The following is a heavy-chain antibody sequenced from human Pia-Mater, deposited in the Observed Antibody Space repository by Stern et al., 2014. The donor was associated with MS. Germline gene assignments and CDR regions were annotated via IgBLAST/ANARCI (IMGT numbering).Heavy chain of an antibody. D-gene: IGHD5-24*01. Sequence: VQLLESGAEVKKPGSSVKVSCKASGGTFSSYAISWVRQAPGQGLEGMGGVSPIFGQANYAQKFQGRVTITADKSPSTAYMELSSLRSEDTAVYYCARDYGMTTTTGAFDIWGQGTMVTVSS. J-gene: IGHJ3*02. CDR1: GGTFSSYA. V-gene: IGHV1-69*06. CDR2: VSPIFGQA. CDR3: ARDYGMTTTTGAFDI.